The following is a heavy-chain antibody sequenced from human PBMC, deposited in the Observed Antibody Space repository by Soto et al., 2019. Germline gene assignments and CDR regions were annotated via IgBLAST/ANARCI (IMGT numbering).Heavy chain of an antibody. Sequence: SETLSLTCTVSGGSISSGGYYWSWIRQHPGKGLEWIGYIYYSGSTYYNPSLKSRVTISVDTSKNQFSLKLSSVTAADTAVYYCARGDRGGSCYGYWGQGTLVTVSS. CDR1: GGSISSGGYY. D-gene: IGHD2-15*01. CDR2: IYYSGST. CDR3: ARGDRGGSCYGY. V-gene: IGHV4-31*03. J-gene: IGHJ4*02.